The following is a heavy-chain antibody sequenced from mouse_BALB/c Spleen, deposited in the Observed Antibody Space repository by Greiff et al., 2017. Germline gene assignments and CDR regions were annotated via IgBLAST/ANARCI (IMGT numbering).Heavy chain of an antibody. CDR2: IDPSDSYT. CDR3: ARGSTGNY. D-gene: IGHD4-1*02. J-gene: IGHJ2*01. V-gene: IGHV1-69*02. CDR1: GYTFTSYW. Sequence: VQLQQPGAELVKPGASVKLSCKASGYTFTSYWMHWVKQRPGQGLEWIGEIDPSDSYTNYNQKFKGKATLTVDKSSSTAYMQLSSLTSEDSAVYYCARGSTGNYWGQGTTLTVPS.